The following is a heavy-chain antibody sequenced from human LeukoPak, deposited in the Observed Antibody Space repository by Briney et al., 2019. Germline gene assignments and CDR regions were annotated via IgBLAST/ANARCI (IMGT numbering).Heavy chain of an antibody. V-gene: IGHV3-23*01. CDR2: IGASGGST. D-gene: IGHD3-9*01. Sequence: GGSLRLSCAASGFTFSSYAMSWVRQAPGKGLEWVSGIGASGGSTYYADSVKGRFTISRDNSKNTLYLQMNSLRTEDTAVYYCAKAEGYDILTGLDYWGQGTLVTVSS. J-gene: IGHJ4*02. CDR1: GFTFSSYA. CDR3: AKAEGYDILTGLDY.